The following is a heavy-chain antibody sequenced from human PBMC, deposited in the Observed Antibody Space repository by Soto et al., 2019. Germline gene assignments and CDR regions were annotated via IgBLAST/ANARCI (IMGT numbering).Heavy chain of an antibody. Sequence: QVQLQESGPGLVKPSQTLSLTCTVSGGSISSGGYYWSWIRQHPGKGLEWIGYIYYSGSTYYNPSLKSRVTISVDTSKNQFSLKLSSVTAADTAVYYCARDSMGYCTNGVCSPDLYYYSGMDVWGQGTTVTVSS. CDR3: ARDSMGYCTNGVCSPDLYYYSGMDV. CDR2: IYYSGST. V-gene: IGHV4-31*03. J-gene: IGHJ6*02. D-gene: IGHD2-8*01. CDR1: GGSISSGGYY.